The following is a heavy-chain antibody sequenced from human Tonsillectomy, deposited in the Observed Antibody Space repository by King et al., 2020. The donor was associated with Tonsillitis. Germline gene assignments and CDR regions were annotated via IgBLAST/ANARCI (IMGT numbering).Heavy chain of an antibody. J-gene: IGHJ4*02. V-gene: IGHV3-30*18. CDR3: AKGNSSGWFYFDS. D-gene: IGHD6-19*01. Sequence: VQLVESGGGVVQPGRSLRLSCAASGFTFSSYGMHWVRQAPGKGLEWVAVISYDGNNKYNAGSVKGRFTISRDNSKKTRYLQMNSLRGEDTAVYYLAKGNSSGWFYFDSWGQGTLVTVSS. CDR2: ISYDGNNK. CDR1: GFTFSSYG.